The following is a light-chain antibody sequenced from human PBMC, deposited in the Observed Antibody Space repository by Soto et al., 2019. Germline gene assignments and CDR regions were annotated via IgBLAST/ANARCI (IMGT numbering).Light chain of an antibody. CDR1: QSISSW. J-gene: IGKJ1*01. Sequence: DIQATQSPSTLTATVGDRVTITCRASQSISSWLAWYQQKPGKAPKLLIYDASSLESGVPSRFSGSGSGTEFTLTISSLQPDDFATYYCQQYNSYSQTFGQGTKVDI. CDR3: QQYNSYSQT. CDR2: DAS. V-gene: IGKV1-5*01.